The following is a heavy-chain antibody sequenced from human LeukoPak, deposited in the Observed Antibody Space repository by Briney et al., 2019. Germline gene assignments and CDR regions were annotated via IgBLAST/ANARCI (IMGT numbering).Heavy chain of an antibody. CDR1: GGSISSYY. V-gene: IGHV4-59*01. J-gene: IGHJ4*02. CDR2: IYYSGST. Sequence: SETLSLTCTVSGGSISSYYWSWIRQPPGKGLEWIGYIYYSGSTNYNPSLKSRVTISVDTSKNQFSLTLSSVTAADTAVYYCARCIDSYNYKGFDYWGQGTLVTVSS. D-gene: IGHD5-24*01. CDR3: ARCIDSYNYKGFDY.